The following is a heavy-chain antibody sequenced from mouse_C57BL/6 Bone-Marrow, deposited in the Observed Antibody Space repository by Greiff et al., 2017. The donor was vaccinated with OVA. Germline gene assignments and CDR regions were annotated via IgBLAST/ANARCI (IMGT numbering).Heavy chain of an antibody. CDR1: GFTFSSYG. CDR2: ISSGGSYT. V-gene: IGHV5-6*01. D-gene: IGHD2-5*01. Sequence: EVHLVESGGDLVKPGGSLKLSCAASGFTFSSYGMSWVRQTPDKRLEWVATISSGGSYTYYPDSVKGRFTISRDNAKNTLYLQMSSLKSEDTAMYYCARPYYSKGFAYWGQGTLVTVSA. CDR3: ARPYYSKGFAY. J-gene: IGHJ3*01.